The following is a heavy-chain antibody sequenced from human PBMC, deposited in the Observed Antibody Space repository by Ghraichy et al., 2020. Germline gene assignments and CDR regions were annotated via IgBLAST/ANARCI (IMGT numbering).Heavy chain of an antibody. CDR3: ARDLDSSSWYHLGY. V-gene: IGHV4-61*02. CDR1: GGSISSDSYY. CDR2: IYTSGST. J-gene: IGHJ4*02. D-gene: IGHD6-13*01. Sequence: TLSLTCTVSGGSISSDSYYWSWIRQPAGKGLEWIGRIYTSGSTNYNPSLKSRVTISVDTSKNQFSLKLSSVTAADTAVYYCARDLDSSSWYHLGYWGQGTLVTVSS.